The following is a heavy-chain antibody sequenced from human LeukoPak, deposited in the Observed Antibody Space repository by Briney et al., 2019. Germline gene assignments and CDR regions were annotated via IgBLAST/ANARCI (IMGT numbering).Heavy chain of an antibody. Sequence: ASVKVSCKASGYTFTSYGISWVRQAPGQGLEWMGWISAYNGNTNYAQKLQGRVTITTDESTSTAYMELSSLRSEDTAVYYCARGGRGVIGDDAFDIWGQGTMVTVSS. V-gene: IGHV1-18*01. J-gene: IGHJ3*02. CDR3: ARGGRGVIGDDAFDI. D-gene: IGHD3-10*01. CDR1: GYTFTSYG. CDR2: ISAYNGNT.